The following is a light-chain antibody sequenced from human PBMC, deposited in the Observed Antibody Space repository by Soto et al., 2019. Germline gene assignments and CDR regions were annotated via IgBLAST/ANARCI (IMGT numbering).Light chain of an antibody. CDR2: VNT. CDR3: GSSTDTDTLVI. V-gene: IGLV1-40*01. CDR1: NSNIGADYA. Sequence: QSVLTQPPSVSGAPGQRVTISCTGSNSNIGADYAISWYRQFPGTAPKLLIYVNTNRPSGVPDRFSGSKSGSSASLAITGLQVEDEATYYCGSSTDTDTLVIFGGGTKLTVL. J-gene: IGLJ2*01.